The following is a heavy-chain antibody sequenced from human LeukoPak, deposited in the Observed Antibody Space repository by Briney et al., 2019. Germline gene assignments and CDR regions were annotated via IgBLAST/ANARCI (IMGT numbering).Heavy chain of an antibody. CDR3: AREVVAATSRWFDP. CDR1: GFTFSSYS. D-gene: IGHD2-15*01. J-gene: IGHJ5*02. CDR2: ISSSSSYI. Sequence: PGGSLRLSCAASGFTFSSYSMNWVRQAPGKGLEWVSSISSSSSYIYYADSVKGRFTISRDNAKNSLYLQMNSLRAEDTAVYYCAREVVAATSRWFDPWGQGTLVTVSS. V-gene: IGHV3-21*01.